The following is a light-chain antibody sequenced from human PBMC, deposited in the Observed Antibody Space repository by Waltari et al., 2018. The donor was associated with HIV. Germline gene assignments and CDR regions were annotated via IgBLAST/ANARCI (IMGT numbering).Light chain of an antibody. CDR3: CSYAGRSTHV. CDR1: SSDVGSYNV. J-gene: IGLJ1*01. CDR2: EVT. V-gene: IGLV2-23*02. Sequence: QSALTQPASVSGSPGQSITLSCTGTSSDVGSYNVVSWYQQHPGKAPKLMIYEVTKRPSGVSNRFSGSKSGNTASLTISGLQAEDEADYYCCSYAGRSTHVFGTGTKVTVL.